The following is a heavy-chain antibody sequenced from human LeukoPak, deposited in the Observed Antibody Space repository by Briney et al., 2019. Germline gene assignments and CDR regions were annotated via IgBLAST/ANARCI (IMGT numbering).Heavy chain of an antibody. Sequence: SETLSLTCTVSGGSISSYYWSWIRQPPGKGLEWIGYIYSSGSTNYNLSLKSRVTISVDTSKNQFSLKLSSVTAADTALYYCARATYGSVFFDYWGQGTLVTVSS. D-gene: IGHD4-17*01. CDR1: GGSISSYY. CDR2: IYSSGST. J-gene: IGHJ4*02. CDR3: ARATYGSVFFDY. V-gene: IGHV4-59*01.